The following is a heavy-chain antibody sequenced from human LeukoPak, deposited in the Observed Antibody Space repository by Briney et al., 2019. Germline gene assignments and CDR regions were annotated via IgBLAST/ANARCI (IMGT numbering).Heavy chain of an antibody. V-gene: IGHV1-2*02. D-gene: IGHD2-15*01. Sequence: GASVKVSCKASGYPFDNFGLTWVRQAPGQGLEWMGWINPNSGGTNYAQKFQGRVTMTRDTSISTAYMELSRLRSDDTAVYYCARDSNYCSGGSCYSYDYWGQGTLVTVSS. CDR2: INPNSGGT. J-gene: IGHJ4*02. CDR1: GYPFDNFG. CDR3: ARDSNYCSGGSCYSYDY.